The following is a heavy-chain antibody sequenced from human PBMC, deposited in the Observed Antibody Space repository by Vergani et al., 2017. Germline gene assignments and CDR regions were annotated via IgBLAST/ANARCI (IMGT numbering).Heavy chain of an antibody. V-gene: IGHV3-21*02. J-gene: IGHJ4*02. CDR2: ISGSSSYV. CDR1: GFSFSSYS. D-gene: IGHD2-8*01. CDR3: ARGWWDCTHSKSPLLSY. Sequence: EVQLVESGGGLVKPGGSLRLSCAASGFSFSSYSMNWVRQAPGKGLEWVASISGSSSYVFYRDSVEGRFTITRDNAKKSVYLQMNCLRAEDTAMYFCARGWWDCTHSKSPLLSYWGQGTQVTVSS.